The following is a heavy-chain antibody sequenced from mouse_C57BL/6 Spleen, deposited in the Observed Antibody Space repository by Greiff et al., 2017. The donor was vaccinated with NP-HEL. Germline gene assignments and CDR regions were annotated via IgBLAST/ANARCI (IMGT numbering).Heavy chain of an antibody. J-gene: IGHJ4*01. CDR3: ARYQLRLYAMDD. Sequence: EVKLMESGGGLVQPGGSLSLSCAASGFTFTDYYMSWVRQPPGKALEWLGFIRNKANGYTTEYSASVKGRFTISRDNSQSILYLQMNALRAEDSATYYCARYQLRLYAMDDWGQGTSVTVSS. V-gene: IGHV7-3*01. CDR1: GFTFTDYY. D-gene: IGHD1-2*01. CDR2: IRNKANGYTT.